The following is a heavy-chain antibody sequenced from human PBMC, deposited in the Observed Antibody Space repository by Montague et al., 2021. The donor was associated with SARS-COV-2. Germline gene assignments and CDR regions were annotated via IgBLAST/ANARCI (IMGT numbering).Heavy chain of an antibody. D-gene: IGHD2-8*01. V-gene: IGHV4-34*01. CDR2: INHSGST. J-gene: IGHJ3*02. Sequence: SETLSLTCAVYGGSFSGYYWSWIRQPPGKGLEWIGEINHSGSTNXNPSLKSRVTISVDTSKNQFSLKLSSVTAADTAVYYCARAASDIVLMVYAIRAFDIWGQGTMVTVSS. CDR1: GGSFSGYY. CDR3: ARAASDIVLMVYAIRAFDI.